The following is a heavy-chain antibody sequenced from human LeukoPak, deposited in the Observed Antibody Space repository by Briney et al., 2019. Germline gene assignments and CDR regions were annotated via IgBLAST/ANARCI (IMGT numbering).Heavy chain of an antibody. CDR3: ARTPYSSGWYYFDY. J-gene: IGHJ4*02. CDR2: IWSDGSNK. V-gene: IGHV3-33*01. CDR1: GFTFSNYA. Sequence: GGSLRLSCAASGFTFSNYAMHWVRQAPGKGLEWVAGIWSDGSNKYYADSVKGRFTISRDNSKNTLSLQVNSLRAEDTAVYYCARTPYSSGWYYFDYWGQGTLVTVPS. D-gene: IGHD6-19*01.